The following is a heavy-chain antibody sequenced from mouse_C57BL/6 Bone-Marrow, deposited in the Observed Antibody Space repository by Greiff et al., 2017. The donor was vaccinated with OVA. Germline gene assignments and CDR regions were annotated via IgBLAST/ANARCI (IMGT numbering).Heavy chain of an antibody. J-gene: IGHJ4*01. Sequence: VQLQQSGAELVRPGASVKLSCKASGYTFTDYYINWVKQRPGQGLEWIARIYPGSGNTYYNEKFKGKATLTAEKSSSTAYMQLSSLTSEDSAVYFCARWLLRGDYWGQGTSVTVSS. D-gene: IGHD2-3*01. CDR1: GYTFTDYY. V-gene: IGHV1-76*01. CDR3: ARWLLRGDY. CDR2: IYPGSGNT.